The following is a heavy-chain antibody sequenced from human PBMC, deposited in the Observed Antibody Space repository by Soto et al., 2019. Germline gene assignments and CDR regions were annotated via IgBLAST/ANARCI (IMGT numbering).Heavy chain of an antibody. CDR2: INHSGST. J-gene: IGHJ5*02. CDR3: ARVPSP. Sequence: TSETLSLTCTVSGGSISSGDYYWSWIRQPPGKGLEWIGEINHSGSTNYNPPLKSRVTISVDTSKNQFSLKLSSVTAADTAVYYCARVPSPWGQGTLVTVSS. V-gene: IGHV4-30-4*01. CDR1: GGSISSGDYY.